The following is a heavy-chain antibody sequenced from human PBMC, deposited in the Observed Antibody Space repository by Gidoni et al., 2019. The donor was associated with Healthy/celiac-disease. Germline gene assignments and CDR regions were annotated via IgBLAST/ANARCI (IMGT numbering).Heavy chain of an antibody. CDR1: GFTFSSYS. CDR3: ARETLVEYQLLLGQNFDY. V-gene: IGHV3-48*02. J-gene: IGHJ4*02. CDR2: ISSSSSTI. Sequence: EVQRVESGGGLVQPGGSLRRSCAAYGFTFSSYSLNWVRQAPGKGLEWVSYISSSSSTIYYADSVNGRFTISRDNAKNSLYLQMNSLRDEDTAVYYCARETLVEYQLLLGQNFDYWGQGTLVTVSS. D-gene: IGHD2-2*01.